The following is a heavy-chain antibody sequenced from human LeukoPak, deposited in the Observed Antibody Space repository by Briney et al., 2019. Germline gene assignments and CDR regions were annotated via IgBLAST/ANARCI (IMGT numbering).Heavy chain of an antibody. Sequence: SETLSLTCTVSGGSISSSSYYWGWIRQPPGKGLEWIGSIYYSGSTYYNPSLKSRVTISVDTSKNQFSLKLSSVTAADTAVYYRAREHCSDGSCYSIYYYYYMDVWGKGTTVTVSS. CDR2: IYYSGST. J-gene: IGHJ6*03. D-gene: IGHD2-15*01. CDR1: GGSISSSSYY. CDR3: AREHCSDGSCYSIYYYYYMDV. V-gene: IGHV4-39*07.